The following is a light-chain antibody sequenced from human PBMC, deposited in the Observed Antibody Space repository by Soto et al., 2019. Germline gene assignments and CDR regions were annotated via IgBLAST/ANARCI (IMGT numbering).Light chain of an antibody. Sequence: EILVTHSPFYFSLLLGDIGTITFRASQGVRSWLAWYQQKPGKAPKLLIYDASTLQSGVPSRFSGSGSGTDFTLTINSLQPEDFATYYCQQANSFPLTFGGGTKVDIK. CDR2: DAS. CDR3: QQANSFPLT. V-gene: IGKV1-12*01. CDR1: QGVRSW. J-gene: IGKJ4*01.